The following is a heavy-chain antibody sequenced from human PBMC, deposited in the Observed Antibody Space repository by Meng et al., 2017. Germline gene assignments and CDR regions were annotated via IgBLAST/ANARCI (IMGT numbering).Heavy chain of an antibody. Sequence: GGSLRLSCAASGFTFDDYGMSWVRQAPGKGLEWVSGINWNGGSTGYADSVKGRFTISRDNAKNSLYLQMNSLRAEDTAVYYCAKDVIVVVVAASLFDYWGQGTLVTVSS. CDR1: GFTFDDYG. J-gene: IGHJ4*02. D-gene: IGHD2-15*01. CDR2: INWNGGST. CDR3: AKDVIVVVVAASLFDY. V-gene: IGHV3-20*04.